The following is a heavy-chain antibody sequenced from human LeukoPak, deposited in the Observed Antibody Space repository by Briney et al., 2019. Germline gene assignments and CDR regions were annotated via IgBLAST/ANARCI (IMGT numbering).Heavy chain of an antibody. V-gene: IGHV3-30*18. CDR2: ISYDGSNK. CDR3: AKYYYDSSGIDY. J-gene: IGHJ4*02. Sequence: GGSLRLSCAASGFTFSSYGMHWVRQAPGKGVEWVAVISYDGSNKYYADSVKGRFTISRDNSKNTLYLQMNSLRAEDTAVYYCAKYYYDSSGIDYWGQGTLVTVSS. D-gene: IGHD3-22*01. CDR1: GFTFSSYG.